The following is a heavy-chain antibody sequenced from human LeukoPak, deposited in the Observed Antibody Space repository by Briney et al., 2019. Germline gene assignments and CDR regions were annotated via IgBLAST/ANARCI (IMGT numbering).Heavy chain of an antibody. J-gene: IGHJ6*03. CDR1: GYTFTSYD. Sequence: GASVKVSCKASGYTFTSYDINWVRQATGQGLEWMGWMNPNSGNTGYAQKFQGRVTMTRNTSISTAYMELSSLRSEDTAVYYCARMTVTTLSYYYYYMDVWGKGTTVTVSS. CDR3: ARMTVTTLSYYYYYMDV. V-gene: IGHV1-8*01. D-gene: IGHD4-17*01. CDR2: MNPNSGNT.